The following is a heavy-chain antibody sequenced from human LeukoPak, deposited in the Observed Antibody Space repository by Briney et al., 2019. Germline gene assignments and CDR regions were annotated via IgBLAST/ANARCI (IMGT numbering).Heavy chain of an antibody. CDR2: IYYSGST. CDR1: GGSISSSSYY. CDR3: ARFGPGCIEYYYDSSGYYCRAFDI. V-gene: IGHV4-39*01. Sequence: SETLSLTCTVSGGSISSSSYYWGWIRQPPGKGLEWIGSIYYSGSTYYNPSLKSRVTISVDTSKNQFSLKLSSVTAADTAVYYCARFGPGCIEYYYDSSGYYCRAFDIWGQGTMVTVSS. D-gene: IGHD3-22*01. J-gene: IGHJ3*02.